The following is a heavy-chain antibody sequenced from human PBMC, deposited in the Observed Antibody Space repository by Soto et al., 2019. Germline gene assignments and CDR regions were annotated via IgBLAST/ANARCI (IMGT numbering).Heavy chain of an antibody. V-gene: IGHV1-69*02. D-gene: IGHD3-10*01. CDR2: VNPILSMS. J-gene: IGHJ4*02. CDR3: ASSYGSGYRAVDY. CDR1: GDTFNFYS. Sequence: QVQLVQSGAEVKRPGSSVKVSCKASGDTFNFYSINWVRQAPGVGLEWVGRVNPILSMSNYAQRFQGRVTMTEDKSTSTAYMELRSLRSEDTAIYYCASSYGSGYRAVDYWGQGALVTVSS.